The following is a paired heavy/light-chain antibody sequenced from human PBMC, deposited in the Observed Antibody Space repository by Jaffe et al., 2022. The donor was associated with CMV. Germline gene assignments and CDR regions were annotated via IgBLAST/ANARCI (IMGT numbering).Heavy chain of an antibody. CDR2: ISSGKSYT. Sequence: VQLVESGGGLVKPGGSLRLSCSASGFSFSDSFMGWIRQAPGKGLEWVAYISSGKSYTNYADSVKGRFTISRDNAQNSMYLQMNSLRAEDTAVYYCARDAFGVVIMNHYFDHWGQGTLVTVSS. CDR1: GFSFSDSF. J-gene: IGHJ4*02. D-gene: IGHD3-3*01. CDR3: ARDAFGVVIMNHYFDH. V-gene: IGHV3-11*06.
Light chain of an antibody. V-gene: IGKV1-39*01. Sequence: DIQMTQSPPSLSASVGDRVTITCRASQSISTYLNWYQLKPGKAPKLLIYSASTLQSGVPSRFSGSGSGTDFTLTISSLQPEDYATYSCQHSYSAPITFGQGTRLEIK. CDR1: QSISTY. J-gene: IGKJ5*01. CDR3: QHSYSAPIT. CDR2: SAS.